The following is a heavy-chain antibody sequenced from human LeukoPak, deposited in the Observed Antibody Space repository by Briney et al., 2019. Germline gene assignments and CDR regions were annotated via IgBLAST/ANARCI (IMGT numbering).Heavy chain of an antibody. CDR2: IYYSGST. J-gene: IGHJ3*02. V-gene: IGHV4-39*07. D-gene: IGHD3-16*02. CDR3: ARDHLKARYYDYVWGSYRSRGAFDI. Sequence: KPSETLSLTCTVSGGSISSSSYYWGWIRQPPGKGLEWIGSIYYSGSTYYNPSLKSRVTISVDTSKNQFSLKLSSVTAADTAVYYCARDHLKARYYDYVWGSYRSRGAFDIWGQGTMVTVSS. CDR1: GGSISSSSYY.